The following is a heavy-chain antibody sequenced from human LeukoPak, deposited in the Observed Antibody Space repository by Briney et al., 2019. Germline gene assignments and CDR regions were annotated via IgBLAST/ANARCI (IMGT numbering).Heavy chain of an antibody. V-gene: IGHV4-59*01. J-gene: IGHJ4*02. Sequence: SETLSLTCTVSGGSISGYCWSWVRQPPGKGLEWIGYMYHSGGTNYNPSLKSRVTMSVDTSKNRFSLKLTSVTAADTAVYYCARYSLPPRNSDYWGQGTLVTVSS. CDR1: GGSISGYC. D-gene: IGHD1-26*01. CDR3: ARYSLPPRNSDY. CDR2: MYHSGGT.